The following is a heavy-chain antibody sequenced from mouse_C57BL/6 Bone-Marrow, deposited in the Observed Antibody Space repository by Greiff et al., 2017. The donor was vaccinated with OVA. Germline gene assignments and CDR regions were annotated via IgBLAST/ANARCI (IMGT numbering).Heavy chain of an antibody. CDR1: GYTFTSYW. CDR2: IYPGSGST. Sequence: QVQLQQPGAELVKPGASVKMSCKASGYTFTSYWITWVKQRPGQGLEWIGDIYPGSGSTNYNEKFKSKATLTVDTSPSTAYMQLSSLTSEDSAVYYCARRDYYGSRDFDYWGKGTTLTVSS. D-gene: IGHD1-1*01. CDR3: ARRDYYGSRDFDY. V-gene: IGHV1-55*01. J-gene: IGHJ2*01.